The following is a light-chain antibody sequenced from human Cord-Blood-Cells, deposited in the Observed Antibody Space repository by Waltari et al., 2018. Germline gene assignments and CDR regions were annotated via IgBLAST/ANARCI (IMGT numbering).Light chain of an antibody. V-gene: IGKV1-39*01. CDR1: QSISSY. CDR3: QQSYSTPYT. Sequence: GDRVTITCRASQSISSYLNWYQQKPGKAPKLLIYAASSLESGVPSRFSGSGSGTDFTLTISSLQPEDFATYYCQQSYSTPYTFGQGTKLEIK. J-gene: IGKJ2*01. CDR2: AAS.